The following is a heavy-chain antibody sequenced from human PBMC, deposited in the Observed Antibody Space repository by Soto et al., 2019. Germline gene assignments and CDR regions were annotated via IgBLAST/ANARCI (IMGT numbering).Heavy chain of an antibody. CDR1: GFTFSNYA. J-gene: IGHJ4*02. V-gene: IGHV3-23*01. CDR2: ISGSGGGA. CDR3: AKEGASSWYFFDE. Sequence: GGSLRLSCAASGFTFSNYAMNWVRQPPGKGLEWVSTISGSGGGAYYADSVKGRFTISRDNSKNTLYLQMNSLRGEDTAVYYCAKEGASSWYFFDEWGQGTLVTVSS. D-gene: IGHD6-13*01.